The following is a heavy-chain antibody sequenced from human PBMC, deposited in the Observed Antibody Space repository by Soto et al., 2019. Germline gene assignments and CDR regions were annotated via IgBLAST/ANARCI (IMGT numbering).Heavy chain of an antibody. V-gene: IGHV4-4*02. D-gene: IGHD6-6*01. CDR3: ARGGGAAREFDY. CDR2: IYHTGST. CDR1: GGSISSSNW. J-gene: IGHJ4*02. Sequence: SQTLSLTCAVSGGSISSSNWWSWVRQPPGKGLEWIGEIYHTGSTDYNPSLKSRVTISVDKSKNQFSLKLSSVTAADTAVHYCARGGGAAREFDYWGQGTLVTVSS.